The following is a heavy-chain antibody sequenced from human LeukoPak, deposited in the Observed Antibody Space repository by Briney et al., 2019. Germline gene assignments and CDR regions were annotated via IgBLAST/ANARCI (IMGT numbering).Heavy chain of an antibody. CDR2: ISGSGGST. Sequence: GGSLRLSCAASGFTFSSYAMSWVRQAPGKGLEWVSAISGSGGSTYYADSVKGRFTISRDNSKNTLYLQMNSLRAEDTAVYYCARGFEDSSGYYYKGNYFDYWGQGTLVTVSS. V-gene: IGHV3-23*01. D-gene: IGHD3-22*01. CDR1: GFTFSSYA. CDR3: ARGFEDSSGYYYKGNYFDY. J-gene: IGHJ4*02.